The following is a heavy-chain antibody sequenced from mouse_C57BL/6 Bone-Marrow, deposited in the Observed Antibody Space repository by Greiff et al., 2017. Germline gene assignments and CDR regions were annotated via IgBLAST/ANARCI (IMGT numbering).Heavy chain of an antibody. D-gene: IGHD2-3*01. J-gene: IGHJ3*01. V-gene: IGHV5-6*01. CDR1: GFTFSSYG. CDR3: ARRWLLRTWFAY. CDR2: ISSGGSYT. Sequence: EVQGVESGGDLVKPGGSLKLSCAASGFTFSSYGMSWVRQTPDKRLEWVATISSGGSYTYYPDSVKGRFTISRDNAKNTLYLQMSSLKSEDTAMYYCARRWLLRTWFAYWGQGTLVTVSA.